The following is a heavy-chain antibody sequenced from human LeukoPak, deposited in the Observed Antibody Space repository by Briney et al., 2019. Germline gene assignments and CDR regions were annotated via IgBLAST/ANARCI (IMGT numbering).Heavy chain of an antibody. CDR2: ISYDGSNK. CDR3: AKDWKGYCTNGVCYAGSSWYYFDY. Sequence: PGRSLRLSCAASGFTFSSYAMHWVRQAPGKGLEWVAVISYDGSNKYYADSVKGRFTISRDNSKNTLYLQMNSLRAEDTAVYYCAKDWKGYCTNGVCYAGSSWYYFDYWGQGALVTVSS. D-gene: IGHD2-8*01. J-gene: IGHJ4*02. CDR1: GFTFSSYA. V-gene: IGHV3-30-3*01.